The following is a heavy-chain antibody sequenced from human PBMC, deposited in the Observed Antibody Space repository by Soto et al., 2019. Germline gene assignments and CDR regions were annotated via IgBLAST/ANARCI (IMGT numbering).Heavy chain of an antibody. CDR2: INPNSGGT. D-gene: IGHD1-26*01. V-gene: IGHV1-2*02. CDR3: AGVVLSGSYYNWFDP. Sequence: ASVKVSCKASGYTFTGYYMHWVRQAPGQGLEWMGWINPNSGGTDYAQKFQGRVTMTRDTSISTAYMELSRLRSDDTAVYYCAGVVLSGSYYNWFDPWGQGTLVTVSS. J-gene: IGHJ5*02. CDR1: GYTFTGYY.